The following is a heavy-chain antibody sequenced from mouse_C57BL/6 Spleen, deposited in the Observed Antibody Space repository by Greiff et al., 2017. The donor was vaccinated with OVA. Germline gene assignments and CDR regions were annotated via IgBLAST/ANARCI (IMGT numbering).Heavy chain of an antibody. J-gene: IGHJ4*01. CDR2: IDPSDSYT. V-gene: IGHV1-69*01. CDR1: GYTFTSYW. D-gene: IGHD1-1*01. CDR3: ARDYGSSDHAMDY. Sequence: VQLQQSGAELVMPGASVKLSCKASGYTFTSYWMHWVKQRPGQGLEWIGEIDPSDSYTNYNQKFKGKSTLTVDKSSSTAYMQLSSLTSEDSAVYYCARDYGSSDHAMDYWGQGTSGTVSS.